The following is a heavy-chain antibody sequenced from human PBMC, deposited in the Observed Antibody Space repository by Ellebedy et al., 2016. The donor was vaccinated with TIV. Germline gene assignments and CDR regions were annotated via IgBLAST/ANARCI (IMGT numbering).Heavy chain of an antibody. D-gene: IGHD1-14*01. CDR3: ARLRQSRDRSHWYFDL. Sequence: SETLSLTXTVSGGSFSSYYWSLIPQSAGKGLEWIGRISMSGSTTYNPSLKNRVTMSVDASTTQLSLNLSSVTAADTAVYFCARLRQSRDRSHWYFDLWGRGTLVTVSS. CDR1: GGSFSSYY. V-gene: IGHV4-4*07. J-gene: IGHJ2*01. CDR2: ISMSGST.